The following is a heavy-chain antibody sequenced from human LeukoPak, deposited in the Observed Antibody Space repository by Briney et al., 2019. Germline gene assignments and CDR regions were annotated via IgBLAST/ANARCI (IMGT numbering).Heavy chain of an antibody. D-gene: IGHD3-16*02. V-gene: IGHV1-46*01. CDR3: ARLPYRDGVAQDY. CDR1: GYTFTRYY. CDR2: INPISRAT. Sequence: ASVKVSCKTSGYTFTRYYMQWVRQAPGHGLEWMGIINPISRATDYAQKFQGRVTMTRDTSTSTVYMELNSLRSEDTAMYYCARLPYRDGVAQDYWGQGTLVTVSP. J-gene: IGHJ4*02.